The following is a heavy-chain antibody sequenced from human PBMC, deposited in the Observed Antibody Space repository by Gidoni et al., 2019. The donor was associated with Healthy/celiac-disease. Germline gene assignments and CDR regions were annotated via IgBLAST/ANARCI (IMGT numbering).Heavy chain of an antibody. CDR2: IYYSGST. V-gene: IGHV4-59*01. CDR3: ARGARMDV. J-gene: IGHJ6*02. CDR1: GGSISSYY. Sequence: QVQLQESGPGLVKPSETLSLTCTVSGGSISSYYWSWIRQPPGKGLEWIGYIYYSGSTNYNPSLKSRVTISVDTSKNQFSLKLSSVTAADTAVYYCARGARMDVWGQGTTVTVSS.